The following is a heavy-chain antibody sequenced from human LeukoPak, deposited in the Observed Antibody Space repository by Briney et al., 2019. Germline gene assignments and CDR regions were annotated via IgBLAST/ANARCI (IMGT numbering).Heavy chain of an antibody. CDR1: GGSFSGYY. V-gene: IGHV4-34*01. CDR2: INHSGST. J-gene: IGHJ5*02. D-gene: IGHD6-6*01. CDR3: ARGRRMAARRSWFDP. Sequence: SETLSLTCAVYGGSFSGYYWSWIRQPPGKGLEWIGEINHSGSTNYNPSLKSRVTISVDTSKNQFSLKLSSVTAADTAVYYCARGRRMAARRSWFDPWGQGTLVTVSS.